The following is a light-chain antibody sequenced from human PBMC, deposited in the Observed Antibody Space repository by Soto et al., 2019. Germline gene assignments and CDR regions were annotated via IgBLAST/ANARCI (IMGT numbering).Light chain of an antibody. CDR2: HNN. J-gene: IGLJ1*01. V-gene: IGLV1-44*01. Sequence: QSVLTQPPSASGTPGQRVTISCSGSSSNIGSNTVNWYQQLPGTAPKLLIYHNNQRPSGVPDRFSGSKSGTSASLAISGLQSEDEADYYCAAWDDILNGYVFGTGTKLTVL. CDR3: AAWDDILNGYV. CDR1: SSNIGSNT.